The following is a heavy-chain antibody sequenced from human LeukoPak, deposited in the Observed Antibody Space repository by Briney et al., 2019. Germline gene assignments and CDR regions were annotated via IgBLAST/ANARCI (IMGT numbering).Heavy chain of an antibody. V-gene: IGHV3-23*01. CDR1: GFTFSSYS. CDR3: AKDLKRPYYYDSSGYTPGWFDP. J-gene: IGHJ5*02. D-gene: IGHD3-22*01. CDR2: ISGSGGST. Sequence: GGSLRLSCAASGFTFSSYSMNWVRQAPGKGLEWVSAISGSGGSTYYADSVKGRFTISRDNSKNTLYLQMNSLRAEDTAVYYCAKDLKRPYYYDSSGYTPGWFDPWGQGTLVTVSS.